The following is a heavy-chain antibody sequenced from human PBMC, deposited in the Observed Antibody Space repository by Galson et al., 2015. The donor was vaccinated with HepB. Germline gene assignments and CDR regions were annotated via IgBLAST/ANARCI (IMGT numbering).Heavy chain of an antibody. Sequence: SVKVSCKVSGHTLTELSMHWVRQTPGKGLEWMGGFDPEDGETVYAQKFQGRLTITEDTSTNTAYMELSNLRSEDTAVYYCTRDLRAFDIWGQGTMVTV. J-gene: IGHJ3*02. CDR2: FDPEDGET. CDR3: TRDLRAFDI. V-gene: IGHV1-24*01. CDR1: GHTLTELS.